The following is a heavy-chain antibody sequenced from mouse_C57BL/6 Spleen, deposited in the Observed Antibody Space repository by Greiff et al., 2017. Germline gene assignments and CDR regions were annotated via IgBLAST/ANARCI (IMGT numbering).Heavy chain of an antibody. V-gene: IGHV2-2*01. Sequence: QVQLKESGPGLVQPSQSLSISCTVSGFSLTSYGVHWVRQSPGKGLEWLGVIWSGGSTDYNAAFISRLSISKANSKSQVFFQMNSLQADDTAIYYCARKRGQDYAMDYWGQGASVTVSS. CDR1: GFSLTSYG. J-gene: IGHJ4*01. D-gene: IGHD3-3*01. CDR2: IWSGGST. CDR3: ARKRGQDYAMDY.